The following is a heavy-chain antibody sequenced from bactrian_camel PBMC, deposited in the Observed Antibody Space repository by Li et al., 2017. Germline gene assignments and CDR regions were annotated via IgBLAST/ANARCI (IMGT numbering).Heavy chain of an antibody. D-gene: IGHD3*01. V-gene: IGHV3S40*01. CDR1: EYSYGTRC. CDR2: INRGGTT. Sequence: VQLVESGGGLVQPGGSLRLSCAVSEYSYGTRCMGWFRQAPGKGLEWVSIINRGGTTYYADSVKGRFTISRDNNKNTIDLQMSSLQPEDTAIYYCAAARGSYGLTDCTLENANYVVDFWGQGTQVTVS. CDR3: AAARGSYGLTDCTLENANYVVDF. J-gene: IGHJ4*01.